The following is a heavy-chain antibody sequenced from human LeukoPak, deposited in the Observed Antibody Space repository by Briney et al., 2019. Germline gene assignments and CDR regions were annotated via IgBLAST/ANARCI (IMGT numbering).Heavy chain of an antibody. CDR2: ISGSGGST. J-gene: IGHJ4*02. Sequence: PGGSLRLSCAASGFTFSSYAMSWVRQAPGKGLERVSAISGSGGSTYYADSVKGGFTISRDNSKNTLYLQMNSLRAEDTAVYYCAKVGYYDSSGTLYRGPLGYWGQGTLVTVSS. CDR1: GFTFSSYA. CDR3: AKVGYYDSSGTLYRGPLGY. V-gene: IGHV3-23*01. D-gene: IGHD3-22*01.